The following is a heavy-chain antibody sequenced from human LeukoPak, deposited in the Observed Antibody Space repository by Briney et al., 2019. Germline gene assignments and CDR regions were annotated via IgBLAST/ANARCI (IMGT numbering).Heavy chain of an antibody. Sequence: PGGSLRLSCAASGFTFNSYWMSWVRQAPGKGLEWVANIKQDGSEKYYVDSVKGRFTISRDNAKNSLNLQMSSLRAEDTAVYYCARSRLHHDYWGQGTLVTVSS. V-gene: IGHV3-7*03. D-gene: IGHD4-11*01. CDR1: GFTFNSYW. J-gene: IGHJ4*02. CDR2: IKQDGSEK. CDR3: ARSRLHHDY.